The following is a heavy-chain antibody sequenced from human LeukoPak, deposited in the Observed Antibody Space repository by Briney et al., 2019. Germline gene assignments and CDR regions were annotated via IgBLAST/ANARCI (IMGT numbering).Heavy chain of an antibody. CDR2: ITSSGTYI. D-gene: IGHD6-13*01. Sequence: PGGSLRLSCATSGFTFNNYNMNWVRQAPGRALEWVSSITSSGTYIFYADSVKGRFTISRDNAKNSLYLQMNSLGPEDTAVYYCARDAVLRNIAAAGYFDYWGQGTLVTVSS. CDR3: ARDAVLRNIAAAGYFDY. V-gene: IGHV3-21*01. CDR1: GFTFNNYN. J-gene: IGHJ4*02.